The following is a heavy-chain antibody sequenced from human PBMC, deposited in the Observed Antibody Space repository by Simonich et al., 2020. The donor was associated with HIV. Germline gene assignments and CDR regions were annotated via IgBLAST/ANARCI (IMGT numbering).Heavy chain of an antibody. V-gene: IGHV3-30*07. CDR2: ISYDGSNK. Sequence: QVQLVESGGGVVQPGRSLRLSCAASGFTFSSYAMHWVRQAPGKGLEWVAVISYDGSNKYYADSVKGLFTISRDNSKNTLYLQMNSLRAEDTAVYYYASGGSISSVWADDYWGQGTLVTVSS. CDR3: ASGGSISSVWADDY. J-gene: IGHJ4*02. D-gene: IGHD3-16*01. CDR1: GFTFSSYA.